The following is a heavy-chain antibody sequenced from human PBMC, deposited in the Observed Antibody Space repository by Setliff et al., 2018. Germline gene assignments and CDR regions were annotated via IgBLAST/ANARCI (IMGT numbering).Heavy chain of an antibody. CDR2: LNNDGTTI. Sequence: GSLRLSCAASGFTFSTYGLNWVRQAPGKGLEWISYLNNDGTTIYYADSVRGRFTISRDNARDSLYLQMNSLRAEDTAVYYCAKDRGSAEPYYFDYYGMDVWGQGTTVTVSS. V-gene: IGHV3-48*04. J-gene: IGHJ6*02. CDR3: AKDRGSAEPYYFDYYGMDV. CDR1: GFTFSTYG. D-gene: IGHD3-22*01.